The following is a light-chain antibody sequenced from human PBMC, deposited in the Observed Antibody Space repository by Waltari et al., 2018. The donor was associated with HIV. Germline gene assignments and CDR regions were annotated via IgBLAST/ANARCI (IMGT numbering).Light chain of an antibody. CDR3: VLFMGNGIWV. CDR2: STN. J-gene: IGLJ3*02. V-gene: IGLV8-61*01. Sequence: QTVVTQAPSFSVSPGGTVTLTCGLSSGSVSTSYYPSWYQQTPGQAPRTLIYSTNTRSSGVPDRFSGSILGNKVALTITGAQADDESDYYCVLFMGNGIWVFGGGTKLTVL. CDR1: SGSVSTSYY.